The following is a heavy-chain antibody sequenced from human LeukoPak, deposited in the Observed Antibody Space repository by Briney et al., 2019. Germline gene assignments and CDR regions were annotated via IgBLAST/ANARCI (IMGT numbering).Heavy chain of an antibody. CDR1: GFTLSSYG. J-gene: IGHJ3*02. Sequence: PGGSLRLSCAASGFTLSSYGMHWVRQAPGKGLEWVAVIWYDGSNKYYADSVKGRFTISRDNSKNTLYLPMNSLRAEDTAVYYCARDRYRSSGWTYDAFDIWGQGTMVTFSS. D-gene: IGHD6-19*01. V-gene: IGHV3-33*01. CDR2: IWYDGSNK. CDR3: ARDRYRSSGWTYDAFDI.